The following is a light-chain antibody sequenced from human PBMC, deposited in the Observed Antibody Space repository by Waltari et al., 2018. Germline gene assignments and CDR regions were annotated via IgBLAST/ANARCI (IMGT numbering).Light chain of an antibody. CDR1: QSVSSY. CDR2: GAS. CDR3: QQRSNWPIT. Sequence: EIVLTQSPATLSLSPGDRATLSCRASQSVSSYLAWYQQKPGQAPRLLIYGASNRATGIPARFSGSGSGTDFILTISSLEPEDFAVYYCQQRSNWPITFGQGTRLEIK. V-gene: IGKV3-11*01. J-gene: IGKJ5*01.